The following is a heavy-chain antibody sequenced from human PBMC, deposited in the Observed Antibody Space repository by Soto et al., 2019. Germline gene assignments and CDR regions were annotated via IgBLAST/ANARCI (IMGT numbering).Heavy chain of an antibody. J-gene: IGHJ4*02. CDR3: AKELGRYCSGGGCYYFDY. V-gene: IGHV3-30*18. CDR1: GFTFSTYG. Sequence: QVQLVESGGGVVQPGRSLRLSCAASGFTFSTYGMHWVRQAPGKGLEWVAVISYDGSNKYCADSVKGRFTISRDNSKNTLVLQMNSLTAEDTAVYYCAKELGRYCSGGGCYYFDYWGQGTLVTVSS. CDR2: ISYDGSNK. D-gene: IGHD2-15*01.